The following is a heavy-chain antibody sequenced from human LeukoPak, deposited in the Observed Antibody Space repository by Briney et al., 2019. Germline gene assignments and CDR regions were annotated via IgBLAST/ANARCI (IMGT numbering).Heavy chain of an antibody. CDR2: MNPNSGNT. CDR3: ARAVRAAAGTKYYYYMDV. CDR1: GYTFTSYD. V-gene: IGHV1-8*01. Sequence: GASVKVSCKASGYTFTSYDINWVRQATGQGLEWMGWMNPNSGNTGYAQKFQGRVTMTRNTSISTAYMELSSLGSEDTAVYYCARAVRAAAGTKYYYYMDVWGKGTTVTVSS. J-gene: IGHJ6*03. D-gene: IGHD6-13*01.